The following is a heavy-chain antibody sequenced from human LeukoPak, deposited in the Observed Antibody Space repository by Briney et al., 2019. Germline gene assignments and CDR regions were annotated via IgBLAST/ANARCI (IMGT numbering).Heavy chain of an antibody. CDR3: AKGEDGYNFVFVGLSDY. Sequence: SGGSLRLSCAASGFTFSSYAMSGVRQAPGKGLEWVSAISGSGGSTYYADSVKGRFTNSRDNPKNTLYLQMNSLRAEDTAVYYWAKGEDGYNFVFVGLSDYWGQGTLVTVSS. CDR2: ISGSGGST. V-gene: IGHV3-23*01. D-gene: IGHD5-24*01. J-gene: IGHJ4*02. CDR1: GFTFSSYA.